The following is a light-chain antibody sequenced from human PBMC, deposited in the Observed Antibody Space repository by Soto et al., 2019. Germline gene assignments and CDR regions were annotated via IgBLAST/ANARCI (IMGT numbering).Light chain of an antibody. Sequence: IELTQSPASLSASVGDRVTITCRSSQGISTYLAWHQQKPGRAPMLLIFASSTLQSGVPSRFSGSGSGTEFTLTISSLQPEDFATYYCQQVNVYPSTFGGGTKVDIK. V-gene: IGKV1-9*01. CDR2: ASS. J-gene: IGKJ4*01. CDR3: QQVNVYPST. CDR1: QGISTY.